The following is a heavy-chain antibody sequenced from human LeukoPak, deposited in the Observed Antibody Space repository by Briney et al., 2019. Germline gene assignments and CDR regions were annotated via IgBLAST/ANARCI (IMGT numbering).Heavy chain of an antibody. D-gene: IGHD3-3*01. Sequence: SETLSLTCTVSGVSINGHYWSWIRQPPGKGLEWIGFIYDNESANYKSSLESRVTMTVDTSKNQVSLKLNSVTAADTAVYYFARVLQNYYHLDVWGEGTTVTVSS. V-gene: IGHV4-59*11. CDR1: GVSINGHY. CDR3: ARVLQNYYHLDV. J-gene: IGHJ6*03. CDR2: IYDNESA.